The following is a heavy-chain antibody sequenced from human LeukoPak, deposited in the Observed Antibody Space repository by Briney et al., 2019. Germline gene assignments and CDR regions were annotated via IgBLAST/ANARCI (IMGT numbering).Heavy chain of an antibody. V-gene: IGHV3-7*01. CDR3: ANGDGFDY. CDR2: IRQDGSEK. CDR1: GFTFRTYW. D-gene: IGHD5-24*01. Sequence: GGSVSLSCATSGFTFRTYWMSWVRQARGKGLEWVANIRQDGSEKYCVEAVRGRFTISRDKAKNSLYLQMNSLRAEDTAVYYCANGDGFDYWGQGTLVTVSS. J-gene: IGHJ4*02.